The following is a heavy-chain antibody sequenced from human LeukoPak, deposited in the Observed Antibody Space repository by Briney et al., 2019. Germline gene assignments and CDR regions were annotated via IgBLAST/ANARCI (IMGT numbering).Heavy chain of an antibody. D-gene: IGHD2-15*01. CDR2: INPNSGGT. Sequence: ASVKVSCKASGYTFTGYYMHWVRQAPGQGLEWMGLINPNSGGTNYAQKFQGWVTKTRDTSISTAYMELSRLRSDDTAVYYCARGLGYCSGGSCPPSSWFDPWGQGTLVTVSS. V-gene: IGHV1-2*04. CDR3: ARGLGYCSGGSCPPSSWFDP. J-gene: IGHJ5*02. CDR1: GYTFTGYY.